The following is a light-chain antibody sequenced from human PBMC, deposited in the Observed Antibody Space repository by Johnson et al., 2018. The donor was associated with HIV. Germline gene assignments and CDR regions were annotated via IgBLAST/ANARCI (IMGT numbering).Light chain of an antibody. Sequence: QSLLTQPPSVSAAPGQKVTISCSGGSSNIGNNYVSWYQQLPRAAPKLLIYENNKRPSGIPDRFSGSKSGTSATLGITGLQTGDEADYYCGTWDSSLSAGRVFGTGTKVTVL. CDR2: ENN. V-gene: IGLV1-51*02. J-gene: IGLJ1*01. CDR1: SSNIGNNY. CDR3: GTWDSSLSAGRV.